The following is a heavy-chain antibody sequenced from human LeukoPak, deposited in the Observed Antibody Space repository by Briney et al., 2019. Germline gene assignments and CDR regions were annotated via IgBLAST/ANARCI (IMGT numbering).Heavy chain of an antibody. Sequence: GGSLSLSCAASGFTFSSYWMHWVRQAPGKGLVWVSRINSDGSSTSYADSVKGRFTISRDNAKNTLYLQMNTLETEDTGVYYCTRISGSSSGPFDYWGQGSLVTVSS. V-gene: IGHV3-74*01. CDR3: TRISGSSSGPFDY. D-gene: IGHD1-26*01. J-gene: IGHJ4*02. CDR2: INSDGSST. CDR1: GFTFSSYW.